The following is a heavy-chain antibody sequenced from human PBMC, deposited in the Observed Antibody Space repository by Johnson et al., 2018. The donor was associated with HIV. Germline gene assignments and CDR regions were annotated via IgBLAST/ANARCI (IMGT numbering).Heavy chain of an antibody. CDR3: ARVRSGRENAFDI. D-gene: IGHD1-26*01. V-gene: IGHV3-30*02. CDR1: GFTFSSYG. J-gene: IGHJ3*02. CDR2: IRYDGSNK. Sequence: QVQLVESGGDLVQPGGSLRLSCAASGFTFSSYGMHWVRQAPGKGLEWVAFIRYDGSNKYYADSVKGRFTISRDNSKNTLYLQMNSPRVEDTAVYYCARVRSGRENAFDIWGQGTMVTVSS.